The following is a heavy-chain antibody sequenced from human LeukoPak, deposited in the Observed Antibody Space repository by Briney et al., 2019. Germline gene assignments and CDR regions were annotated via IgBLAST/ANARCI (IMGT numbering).Heavy chain of an antibody. CDR2: IYYSGST. Sequence: PSETLSLTCTVSGGSISSSSYYWGWIRQPPGKGLEWIGSIYYSGSTYCNPSLKSRVTISVDTSKNQFSLKLSSVTAADTAVYYCARQQLVPYDAFDIWGQGTMVTVSS. CDR1: GGSISSSSYY. J-gene: IGHJ3*02. V-gene: IGHV4-39*01. D-gene: IGHD6-13*01. CDR3: ARQQLVPYDAFDI.